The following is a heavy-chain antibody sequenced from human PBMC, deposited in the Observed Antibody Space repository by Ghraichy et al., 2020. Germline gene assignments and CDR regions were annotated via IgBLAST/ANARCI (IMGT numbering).Heavy chain of an antibody. CDR3: ARHHPRWLVRTLRSYYYYGMDV. D-gene: IGHD6-19*01. Sequence: TLSLTCAVYGGSFSGYYWSWIRQPPGKGLEWIGEINHSGSTNYNPSLKSRVTISVDTSKNQFSLKLSSVTAADTAVYYCARHHPRWLVRTLRSYYYYGMDVWGQGTTVTVSS. V-gene: IGHV4-34*01. CDR2: INHSGST. J-gene: IGHJ6*02. CDR1: GGSFSGYY.